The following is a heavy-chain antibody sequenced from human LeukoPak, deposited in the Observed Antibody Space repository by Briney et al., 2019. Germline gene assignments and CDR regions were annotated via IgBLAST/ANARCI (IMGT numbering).Heavy chain of an antibody. D-gene: IGHD6-19*01. Sequence: GGSLRLSCAASGFSFSSHWMSWVRQAPGKGLEWVANIKPDGSEKYYVDSVRGRFTISKDNSKNSLYLQVNSLRADDTAVYYCARVKTGGWSYWYFDLWGRGTLVTVSS. CDR1: GFSFSSHW. V-gene: IGHV3-7*01. CDR3: ARVKTGGWSYWYFDL. J-gene: IGHJ2*01. CDR2: IKPDGSEK.